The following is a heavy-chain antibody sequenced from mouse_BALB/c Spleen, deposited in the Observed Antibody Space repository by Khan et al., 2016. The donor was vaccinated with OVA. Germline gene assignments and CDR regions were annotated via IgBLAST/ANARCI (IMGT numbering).Heavy chain of an antibody. J-gene: IGHJ4*01. Sequence: DLVKPGASVKLSCKASGYTFTSYWINWLKQRPGQGLEWIGRIAPGSGSTYYNEMFKGKATLTVDTSSSTAYIQLSSLSSEDSAVYFCARENYYGSTCYAMDYWGQGTSVTVSS. CDR3: ARENYYGSTCYAMDY. CDR2: IAPGSGST. V-gene: IGHV1S41*01. CDR1: GYTFTSYW. D-gene: IGHD1-1*01.